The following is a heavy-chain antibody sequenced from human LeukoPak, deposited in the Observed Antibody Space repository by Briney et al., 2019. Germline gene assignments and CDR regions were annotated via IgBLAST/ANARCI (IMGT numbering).Heavy chain of an antibody. CDR1: GGTFSSYA. D-gene: IGHD2-2*01. V-gene: IGHV1-69*13. J-gene: IGHJ6*03. Sequence: SVKVSCKASGGTFSSYAISWVRQAPGQGLEWMGRIIPIFGTANYAQKFQGRVAITADESTSTAYMELSSLRSEDTAVYYCARGGQLLHYYYYYMDVWGKGTTVTVSS. CDR2: IIPIFGTA. CDR3: ARGGQLLHYYYYYMDV.